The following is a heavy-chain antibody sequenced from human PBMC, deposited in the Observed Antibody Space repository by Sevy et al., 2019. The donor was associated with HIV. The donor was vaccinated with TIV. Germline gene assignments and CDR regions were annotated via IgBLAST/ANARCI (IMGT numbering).Heavy chain of an antibody. CDR3: AKRGGHYDLGMDV. CDR1: GFTFSSFE. Sequence: GGSLRLSCAASGFTFSSFEMTWVRQAPGKGLEWVSYISSSGSTIYYTNSVKGRFTISRDNAKNSLYLQMNSLRAEDTAVYYCAKRGGHYDLGMDVWGQGTTLTVSS. D-gene: IGHD3-3*01. CDR2: ISSSGSTI. J-gene: IGHJ6*02. V-gene: IGHV3-48*03.